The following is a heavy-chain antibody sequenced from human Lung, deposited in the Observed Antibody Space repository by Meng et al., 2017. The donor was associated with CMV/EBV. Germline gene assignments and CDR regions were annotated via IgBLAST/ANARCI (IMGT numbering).Heavy chain of an antibody. CDR3: TKISMLRGIIITGWFNP. CDR2: VNSYTSDT. V-gene: IGHV1-18*04. Sequence: ASVXVSXNAYGHSFNSYIISWLRQGPGQGLEWMGWVNSYTSDTDYAQQFQERITMTTDTSTTTVYMELRSLRTNDAAAYYCTKISMLRGIIITGWFNPWRQGTLVTVSS. D-gene: IGHD3-10*01. CDR1: GHSFNSYI. J-gene: IGHJ5*02.